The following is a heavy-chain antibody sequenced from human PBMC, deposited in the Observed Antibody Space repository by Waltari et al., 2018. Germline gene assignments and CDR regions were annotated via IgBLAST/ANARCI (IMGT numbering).Heavy chain of an antibody. Sequence: QLQLQESGSGLVKTSQTLSLTCAVSGGSIGSDRYPRSWLRPPPGEALELVGYNFHTGRIYYNPSLSNRATISVDRSQNQFSLRLSSVTVADTAVYFCARGYFYGSGQNWFDPWGQGTLVTVSS. D-gene: IGHD3-10*01. J-gene: IGHJ5*02. V-gene: IGHV4-30-2*01. CDR3: ARGYFYGSGQNWFDP. CDR2: NFHTGRI. CDR1: GGSIGSDRYP.